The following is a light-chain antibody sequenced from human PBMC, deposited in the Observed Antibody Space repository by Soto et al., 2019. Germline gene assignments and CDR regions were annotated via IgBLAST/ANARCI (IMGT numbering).Light chain of an antibody. CDR3: QQFGISPRT. CDR2: GSS. J-gene: IGKJ2*01. V-gene: IGKV3-20*01. Sequence: EIVLTQSPGTLSLFPGERATLSCRASQSISSSFVGWYQQKPGQAPRLLIYGSSTRATGIPDRFSGSGSGTDFTLTINRLEPEDFAVYYCQQFGISPRTFGQGTKLE. CDR1: QSISSSF.